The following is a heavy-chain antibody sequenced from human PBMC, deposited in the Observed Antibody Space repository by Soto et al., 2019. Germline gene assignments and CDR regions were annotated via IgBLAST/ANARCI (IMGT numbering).Heavy chain of an antibody. Sequence: GSLRLSCAASGFTFSSYGMHWVRQAPGKGLEWVAVIWYDGSNKYYADSVKGRFTISRDNSKNTLYLQMNSLRAEDTAVYYCARDRSFYDILTIPFDYRGQGTLVTVSS. J-gene: IGHJ4*02. CDR1: GFTFSSYG. D-gene: IGHD3-9*01. CDR2: IWYDGSNK. CDR3: ARDRSFYDILTIPFDY. V-gene: IGHV3-33*01.